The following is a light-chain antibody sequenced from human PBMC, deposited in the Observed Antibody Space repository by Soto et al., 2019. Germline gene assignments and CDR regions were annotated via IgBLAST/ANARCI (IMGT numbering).Light chain of an antibody. CDR1: HSISNW. J-gene: IGKJ2*01. CDR2: KAS. Sequence: DIQMTQSPSTLSASVGDTVTITCRASHSISNWLAWYQQKPGQAPKLLIHKASTLESGVPSRFSGSGSGTEFTLTISSLQPDDFATFYCQQYDRFPYTFGQGTKLEIK. V-gene: IGKV1-5*03. CDR3: QQYDRFPYT.